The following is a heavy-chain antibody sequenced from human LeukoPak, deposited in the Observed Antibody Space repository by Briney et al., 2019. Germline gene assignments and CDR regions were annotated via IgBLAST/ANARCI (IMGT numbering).Heavy chain of an antibody. D-gene: IGHD3-3*01. CDR1: GGSISSYY. Sequence: PSETLSLTCTVSGGSISSYYWSWIRQPPGKGLEWIGYIYYSGSTYYNPSLKSRVTISVDTSKNQFSLKLSSVTAADTAVYYCARDKRVDNFWSGFEGWGQGTLVTVSS. V-gene: IGHV4-59*12. CDR3: ARDKRVDNFWSGFEG. J-gene: IGHJ4*02. CDR2: IYYSGST.